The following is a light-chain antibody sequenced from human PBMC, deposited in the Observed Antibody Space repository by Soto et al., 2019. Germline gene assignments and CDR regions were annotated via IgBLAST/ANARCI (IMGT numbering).Light chain of an antibody. Sequence: EILMTQSPSTLAVSPGERATLSCRASQSVSSNLAWYQQKPGQAPSLLIYGASTRATGTPARFSGSGSGTEFTLTISSLQSEDFAVYYCQQYIRSPLTFGGGTKVDIK. CDR2: GAS. CDR1: QSVSSN. V-gene: IGKV3-15*01. J-gene: IGKJ4*01. CDR3: QQYIRSPLT.